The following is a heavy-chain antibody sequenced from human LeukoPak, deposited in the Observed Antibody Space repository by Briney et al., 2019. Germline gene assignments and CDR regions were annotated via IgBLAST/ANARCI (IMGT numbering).Heavy chain of an antibody. CDR2: IYYSGST. J-gene: IGHJ5*02. CDR1: GGSISSYY. Sequence: SETLSLTCTVSGGSISSYYWSWIRQPAGKGLEWIGYIYYSGSTNYNPSLKSRVTISVDTSKNQFSLKLSSVTAADTAVYYCARDLIGSGTPGPWGQGTLVTVSS. V-gene: IGHV4-59*01. D-gene: IGHD1-26*01. CDR3: ARDLIGSGTPGP.